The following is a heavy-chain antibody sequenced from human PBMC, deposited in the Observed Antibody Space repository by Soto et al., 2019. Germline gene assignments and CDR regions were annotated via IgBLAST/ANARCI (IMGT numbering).Heavy chain of an antibody. J-gene: IGHJ6*02. V-gene: IGHV3-43D*04. CDR2: ISLDGGST. CDR3: AKDLGQNCSSTSCYTWGGLYYYYYGMDV. Sequence: GGSLRLSCAASGFTVDIYAMHWVRQAPGKGLEWVSLISLDGGSTYYADSVKGRFTISRDNSKNSLYLQMNSLRAEDTALYYCAKDLGQNCSSTSCYTWGGLYYYYYGMDVWGQGTTVTVS. D-gene: IGHD2-2*02. CDR1: GFTVDIYA.